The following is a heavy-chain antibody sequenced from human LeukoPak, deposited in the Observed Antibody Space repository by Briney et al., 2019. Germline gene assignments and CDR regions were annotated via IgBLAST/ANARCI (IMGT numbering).Heavy chain of an antibody. V-gene: IGHV1-18*04. Sequence: ASVKVSCKASGYTFTSYGIGWMRLVPGQGLEWMGRISVNNGNTIYAQNLQGRLTVTADTSTSTAYMELRSLRFDDTAVYSCARDRDGSGSQSYWGQGTLVTVSS. CDR1: GYTFTSYG. CDR2: ISVNNGNT. CDR3: ARDRDGSGSQSY. D-gene: IGHD3-10*01. J-gene: IGHJ4*02.